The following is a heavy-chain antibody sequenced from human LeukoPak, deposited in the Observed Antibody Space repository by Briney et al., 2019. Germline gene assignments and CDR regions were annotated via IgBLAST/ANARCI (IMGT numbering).Heavy chain of an antibody. CDR3: ATFRPSYYYDSRGGDAFDI. D-gene: IGHD3-22*01. CDR2: IKQDGSEK. V-gene: IGHV3-7*01. CDR1: GFTFSSYW. Sequence: GGSLRLSCAASGFTFSSYWMSWVRQAPGKGLEWVANIKQDGSEKYYVDSVKGRFTISRDNAKNSLYLQMNSLRAEDTALYYCATFRPSYYYDSRGGDAFDIWGQGTMVTVSS. J-gene: IGHJ3*02.